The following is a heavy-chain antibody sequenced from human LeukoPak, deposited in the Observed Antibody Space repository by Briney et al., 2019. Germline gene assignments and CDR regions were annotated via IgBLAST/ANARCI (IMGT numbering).Heavy chain of an antibody. CDR3: APLQGAAAAVLDC. CDR2: ISSSSSAI. CDR1: GLTFSSYS. D-gene: IGHD6-13*01. Sequence: GGSLRLSCAASGLTFSSYSMNWVRQAPGKGLEWVSFISSSSSAIYYADSVKGRFTISRDNARNSLYLQMNSLRDEDTAVYYCAPLQGAAAAVLDCWGPGDLGTVSS. V-gene: IGHV3-48*02. J-gene: IGHJ4*02.